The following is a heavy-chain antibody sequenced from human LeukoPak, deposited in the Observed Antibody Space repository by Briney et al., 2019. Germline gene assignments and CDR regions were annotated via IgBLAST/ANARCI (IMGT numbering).Heavy chain of an antibody. V-gene: IGHV3-7*01. CDR1: GFTFSSYR. J-gene: IGHJ6*03. Sequence: PGGSLRLSCAASGFTFSSYRMSWVRQAPGKGLEWVANIKQDGSEKYYVDPVKGRFTISRDNAKNSLYLQMNSLRAEDTAVYYCARDDGYNLLSLYYYYYMDVWGKGTTVTISS. CDR3: ARDDGYNLLSLYYYYYMDV. CDR2: IKQDGSEK. D-gene: IGHD5-24*01.